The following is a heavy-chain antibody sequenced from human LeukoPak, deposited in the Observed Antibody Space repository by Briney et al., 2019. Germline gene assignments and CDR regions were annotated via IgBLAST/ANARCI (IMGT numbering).Heavy chain of an antibody. J-gene: IGHJ4*02. CDR2: IYPRDGST. CDR1: GYTFTSNY. D-gene: IGHD3-22*01. V-gene: IGHV1-2*02. Sequence: ASVKVSCKASGYTFTSNYIHWVRQAPGQGLEWMGMIYPRDGSTSYAQKFQGRVTMTRDTSISTAYMELSRLRSDDTAVYYCARDQGYYDSSGYLNYFDYWGQGTLVTVSS. CDR3: ARDQGYYDSSGYLNYFDY.